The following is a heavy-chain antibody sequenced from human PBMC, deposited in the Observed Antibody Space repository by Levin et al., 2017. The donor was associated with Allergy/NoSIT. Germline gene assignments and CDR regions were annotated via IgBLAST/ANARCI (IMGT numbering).Heavy chain of an antibody. CDR3: ARDTSRGRMGGWFDA. J-gene: IGHJ5*02. V-gene: IGHV3-21*01. D-gene: IGHD2-8*01. Sequence: GESLKISCAASGFTFSSYSMNWVRQAPGKGLEWVSSISSSSSYIYYADSVKGRFTISRDNAKNSLYLQMNSLRAEDTVVYYCARDTSRGRMGGWFDAWGQGTLVTVSS. CDR1: GFTFSSYS. CDR2: ISSSSSYI.